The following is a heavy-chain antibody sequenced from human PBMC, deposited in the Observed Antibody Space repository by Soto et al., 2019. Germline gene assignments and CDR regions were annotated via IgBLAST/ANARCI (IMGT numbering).Heavy chain of an antibody. CDR3: SREEVIPYYDIFGVAGTPVGLFDY. CDR2: IKQDGSEK. J-gene: IGHJ4*02. V-gene: IGHV3-7*01. Sequence: GGSLRLSCAASGFTFSSYWMSWVRQAPGKGLEWVANIKQDGSEKYYVDSVKGRFTISRDNAKNSLYLQMNSLRAEDTAVYYCSREEVIPYYDIFGVAGTPVGLFDYWGQGTLVTVSS. CDR1: GFTFSSYW. D-gene: IGHD3-9*01.